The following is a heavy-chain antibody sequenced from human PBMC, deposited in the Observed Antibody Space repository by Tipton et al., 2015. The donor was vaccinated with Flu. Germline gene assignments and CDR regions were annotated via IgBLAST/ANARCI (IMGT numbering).Heavy chain of an antibody. J-gene: IGHJ4*02. CDR2: ISAYNGNT. Sequence: LVQSGASVKVSCKASGYTFTSYGISWVRQAPGQGLEWMGWISAYNGNTNYAQKLQGRVTMTTDTSTSTAYMELRSLRSDDTAVYYCARAGVIAVAGVFDYWGQGTLVTVSS. CDR1: GYTFTSYG. D-gene: IGHD6-19*01. V-gene: IGHV1-18*01. CDR3: ARAGVIAVAGVFDY.